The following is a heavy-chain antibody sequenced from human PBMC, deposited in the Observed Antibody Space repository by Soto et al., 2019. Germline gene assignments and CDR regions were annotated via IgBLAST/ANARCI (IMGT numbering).Heavy chain of an antibody. Sequence: EAQLVESGGGLVQPGGSLRLSCAASGFTFSDSWMSWVRQAPGRGLQWVANIKQDGSDNTYVDSVEGRFTISRDNAKNSLYLQMNSLGAEDTALYYCARDPWTNCGGTKCYGAFDIWGQGAMVTVSS. CDR2: IKQDGSDN. CDR1: GFTFSDSW. J-gene: IGHJ3*02. V-gene: IGHV3-7*01. CDR3: ARDPWTNCGGTKCYGAFDI. D-gene: IGHD2-2*01.